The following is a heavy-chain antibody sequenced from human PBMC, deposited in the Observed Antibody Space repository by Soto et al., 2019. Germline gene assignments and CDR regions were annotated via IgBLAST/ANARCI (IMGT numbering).Heavy chain of an antibody. J-gene: IGHJ3*02. V-gene: IGHV3-21*01. CDR1: GFTFSSYN. CDR2: ISSISGNI. Sequence: EVKLVESGGGLVKPGGSLRLSCAASGFTFSSYNMNWVRQAPGKGLEWVSSISSISGNIYYADSRKGRFTIYRDNAKSSLFLQMNSLRAQETAVHYGARAEQIWNAADIWGQGRMVTVSS. D-gene: IGHD1-1*01. CDR3: ARAEQIWNAADI.